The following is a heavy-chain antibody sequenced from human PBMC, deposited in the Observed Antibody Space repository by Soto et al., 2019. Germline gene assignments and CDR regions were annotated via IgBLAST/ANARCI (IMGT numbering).Heavy chain of an antibody. V-gene: IGHV3-23*01. CDR2: ITSSGGGT. D-gene: IGHD3-22*01. CDR3: AKPPVERIEGVGYSSAL. CDR1: GFNFGNSA. Sequence: GAQRLSCITPGFNFGNSAMSWVRQDPGKGLEWVSTITSSGGGTYYADSVRGRFSVSRDILRSTMYLQMTNLADEDSATYFFAKPPVERIEGVGYSSALWGKGT. J-gene: IGHJ4*02.